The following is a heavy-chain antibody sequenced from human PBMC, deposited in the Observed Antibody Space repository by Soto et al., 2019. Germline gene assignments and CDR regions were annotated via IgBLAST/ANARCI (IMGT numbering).Heavy chain of an antibody. CDR1: GFTFSDHY. V-gene: IGHV3-72*01. Sequence: GGSLRLSCAASGFTFSDHYMDWVRQAPGKGLEWVGRSRNKANSYTTEYAASVKGRFTISRDESKNSLHLQMNSLKTEDTAVYYGARIATRGGYYFDDWGQGTLVTVSS. D-gene: IGHD6-6*01. J-gene: IGHJ4*02. CDR3: ARIATRGGYYFDD. CDR2: SRNKANSYTT.